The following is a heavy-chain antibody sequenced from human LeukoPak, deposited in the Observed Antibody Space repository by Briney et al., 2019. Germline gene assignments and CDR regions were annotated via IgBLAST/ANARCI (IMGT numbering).Heavy chain of an antibody. Sequence: AASVKVSCKASGYTFTSYAMHWVRQSPGQRLEWMGWINAGNGNTKYSQKFQGRVTITRDTSASTAYMELSSLRSEDTAVYYCAREGIAAAGDKFDYWGQGTLVTVSS. V-gene: IGHV1-3*01. CDR1: GYTFTSYA. J-gene: IGHJ4*02. CDR2: INAGNGNT. D-gene: IGHD6-13*01. CDR3: AREGIAAAGDKFDY.